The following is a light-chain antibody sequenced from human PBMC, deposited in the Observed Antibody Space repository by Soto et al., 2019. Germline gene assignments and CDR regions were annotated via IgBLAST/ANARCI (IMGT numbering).Light chain of an antibody. CDR1: SSDVGGFNY. CDR2: DVT. V-gene: IGLV2-14*03. CDR3: NAYTSGSTYG. Sequence: QSALTQPASVSGSPGQSITISCNGTSSDVGGFNYVSWYQQHPGKAPKLMIYDVTNRPSGVSYRFSGSKSGNTASLTISGLQAEDEADYYCNAYTSGSTYGFGTRTQLTVL. J-gene: IGLJ1*01.